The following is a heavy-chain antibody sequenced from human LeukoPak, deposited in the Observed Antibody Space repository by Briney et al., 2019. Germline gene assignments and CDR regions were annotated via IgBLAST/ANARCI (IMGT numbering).Heavy chain of an antibody. J-gene: IGHJ4*02. Sequence: GGSLRFSCAASGFTFSSYAMHWVRQAPGKGLEWVAVISYDGSNKYYADSVKGRFTISRDNSKNTLYLQMNSLRAEDTAVYYCEGYYDSSGYYRDYWGQGTLVTVSS. V-gene: IGHV3-30-3*01. D-gene: IGHD3-22*01. CDR1: GFTFSSYA. CDR3: EGYYDSSGYYRDY. CDR2: ISYDGSNK.